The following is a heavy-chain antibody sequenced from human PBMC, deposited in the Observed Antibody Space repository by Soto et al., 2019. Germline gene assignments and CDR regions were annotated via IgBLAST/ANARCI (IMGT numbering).Heavy chain of an antibody. V-gene: IGHV4-31*03. J-gene: IGHJ4*02. CDR3: ARVALYSRAYYFDY. Sequence: QVQLQESGPGLVKPSQTLSLTCTVSGGSISSGGYYWSGIRQHPGKGLEWIGYIYYSGSTYYNPSLKSRVTISVDTSKNQFSLKLSSVTAADTAVYYCARVALYSRAYYFDYWGQGTLVTVSS. CDR2: IYYSGST. CDR1: GGSISSGGYY. D-gene: IGHD3-22*01.